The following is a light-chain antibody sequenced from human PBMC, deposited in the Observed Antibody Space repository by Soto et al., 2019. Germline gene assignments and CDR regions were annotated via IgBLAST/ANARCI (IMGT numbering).Light chain of an antibody. CDR3: QQYGGSPIT. CDR2: GAS. CDR1: QSVTTR. Sequence: EIVLTQSPDTLSLSPGGRATLSCRASQSVTTRLAWYQQKPGQHPRLLISGASVRASGVPVRISGSGSGTDFTLTISRLEPEDFALSYCQQYGGSPITFGLGTRLEIK. J-gene: IGKJ5*01. V-gene: IGKV3-20*01.